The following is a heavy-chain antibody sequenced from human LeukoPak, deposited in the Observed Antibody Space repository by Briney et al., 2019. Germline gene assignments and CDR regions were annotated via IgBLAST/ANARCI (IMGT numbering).Heavy chain of an antibody. D-gene: IGHD7-27*01. V-gene: IGHV1-3*01. CDR2: INAGNGNT. Sequence: ASVKVSCKASGYTFTSYAMHWVRQAPGQRLEWMGWINAGNGNTKYSQKFQGRVTITRDTSASTAYMELSSLRSEDTAVYYCARDTRLLNWDYFDYWGQGTLVTVSS. J-gene: IGHJ4*02. CDR1: GYTFTSYA. CDR3: ARDTRLLNWDYFDY.